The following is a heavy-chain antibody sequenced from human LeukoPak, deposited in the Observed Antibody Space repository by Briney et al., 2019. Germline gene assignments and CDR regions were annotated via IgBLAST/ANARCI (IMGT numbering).Heavy chain of an antibody. J-gene: IGHJ4*02. Sequence: GGSLRLSCAVPGFTFSNYWMTWVRQAPGKGLEWVANIKQDGSDKYYVDSVKGRFTISRDNAKNSLYLQMNSLRVEDTAVYYCVSTGSLLDYWGQGVLVTVSS. CDR2: IKQDGSDK. D-gene: IGHD3-10*01. CDR3: VSTGSLLDY. V-gene: IGHV3-7*01. CDR1: GFTFSNYW.